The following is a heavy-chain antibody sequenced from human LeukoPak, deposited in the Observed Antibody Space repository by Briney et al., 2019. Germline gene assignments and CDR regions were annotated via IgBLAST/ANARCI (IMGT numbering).Heavy chain of an antibody. D-gene: IGHD6-13*01. CDR1: GGSISSSSYY. V-gene: IGHV4-39*07. CDR2: IYYSGST. Sequence: SETLSLTCTVSGGSISSSSYYWGWIRQPPGKGLEWIGSIYYSGSTYYNPSLKSRLTISVDTSKNQFSLKLSSVTAADTAVYYCARDGARIAAAGSSRKNWFDPWGQGTLVTVSS. CDR3: ARDGARIAAAGSSRKNWFDP. J-gene: IGHJ5*02.